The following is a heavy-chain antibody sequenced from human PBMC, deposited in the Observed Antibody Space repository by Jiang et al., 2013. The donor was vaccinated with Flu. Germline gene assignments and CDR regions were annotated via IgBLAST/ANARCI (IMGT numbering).Heavy chain of an antibody. V-gene: IGHV4-59*01. D-gene: IGHD3-10*01. CDR2: IYYSGST. CDR1: GGSISSYY. CDR3: ARGGPNYGSGSYTADY. Sequence: SGSGLVKPSETLSLTCTVSGGSISSYYWSWIRQPPGKGLEWIGYIYYSGSTNYNPSLKSRVTISVDTSKNQFSLKLSSVTAADTAVYYCARGGPNYGSGSYTADYWGQGTLVTVSS. J-gene: IGHJ4*02.